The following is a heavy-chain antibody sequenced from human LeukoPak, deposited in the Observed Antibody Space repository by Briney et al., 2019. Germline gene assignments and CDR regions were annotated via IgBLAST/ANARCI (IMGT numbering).Heavy chain of an antibody. CDR3: AKEASALWFGELSYYFDY. Sequence: GGSLRLSCAASGFTLSDYYMSWVRQAPGKGLEWVSAIIGSGGSTYYADSVKGRFTISRDNSKNTLYLQMNTLRAEDTAVYYCAKEASALWFGELSYYFDYWGQGTLVTVSS. CDR1: GFTLSDYY. J-gene: IGHJ4*02. D-gene: IGHD3-10*01. V-gene: IGHV3-23*01. CDR2: IIGSGGST.